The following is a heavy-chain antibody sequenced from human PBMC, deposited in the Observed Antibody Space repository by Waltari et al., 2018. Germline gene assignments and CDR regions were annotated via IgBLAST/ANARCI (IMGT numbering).Heavy chain of an antibody. CDR1: GGTFSSYT. CDR3: ASGEDIVVVPAAISPFDY. Sequence: QVQLVQSGAEVKKPGSSVKVSCKASGGTFSSYTTRWVRQAPGQGLEWMGRIIPILGIANNAQKFKGRVTITADKSTSTAYMELSSLRSEDTAVYYCASGEDIVVVPAAISPFDYWGQGTLVTVSS. J-gene: IGHJ4*02. V-gene: IGHV1-69*02. D-gene: IGHD2-2*02. CDR2: IIPILGIA.